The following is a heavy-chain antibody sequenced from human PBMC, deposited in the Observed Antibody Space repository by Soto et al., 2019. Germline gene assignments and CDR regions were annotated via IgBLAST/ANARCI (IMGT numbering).Heavy chain of an antibody. CDR3: ARQGGSGWYAP. J-gene: IGHJ5*02. Sequence: GGSLRLSCAASGFTFRNYWMSWVRQAPGKGLEWVANIKQDGSEKYYVDSVKGRFTISRDNAKNSLYLQMNSLRAEDTAMYYCARQGGSGWYAPEGQGTLVTVSS. D-gene: IGHD6-19*01. CDR2: IKQDGSEK. CDR1: GFTFRNYW. V-gene: IGHV3-7*01.